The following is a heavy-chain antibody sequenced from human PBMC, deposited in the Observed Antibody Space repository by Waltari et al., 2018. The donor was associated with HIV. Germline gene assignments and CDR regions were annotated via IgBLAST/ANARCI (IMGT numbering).Heavy chain of an antibody. CDR2: INPNSGGT. CDR1: GYTFTGHY. V-gene: IGHV1-2*02. CDR3: ARVGEVATIGIHFDY. D-gene: IGHD5-12*01. J-gene: IGHJ4*02. Sequence: QVQLVQSGAEVKKPGASVKVSCKASGYTFTGHYMPWVRQAPGQGLEWMGWINPNSGGTNYAQKFQGRVTMTRDTSISTAYMELSRLRSDDTAVYYCARVGEVATIGIHFDYWGQGTLVTVSS.